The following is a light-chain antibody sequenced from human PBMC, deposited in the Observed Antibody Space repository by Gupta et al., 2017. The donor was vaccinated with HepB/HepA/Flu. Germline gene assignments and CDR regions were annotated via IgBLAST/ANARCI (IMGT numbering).Light chain of an antibody. CDR3: QQYNSWPYT. J-gene: IGKJ2*01. CDR2: GAS. CDR1: ESLNGN. Sequence: EIVITQTPGTLSVSPGERATLSCRASESLNGNLAWYQQRPGQAPRVVIFGASRTATDMQARFSGSESGTDGTDFTLTISSLQSEDFAVYYCQQYNSWPYTFGQGTKLEIK. V-gene: IGKV3-15*01.